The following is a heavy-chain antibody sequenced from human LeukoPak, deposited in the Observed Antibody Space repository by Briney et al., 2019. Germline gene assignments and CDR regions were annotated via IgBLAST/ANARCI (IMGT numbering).Heavy chain of an antibody. CDR2: IYHSGST. J-gene: IGHJ3*02. D-gene: IGHD2-2*01. Sequence: SETLTLTCAVSGGSISSSNWWSWVRQPPGKGLEWIGEIYHSGSTNYNPSLKSRVTISVDKSKNQFSLKLSSVTAADTAVYYCARDDIVVVPAAMRAFDIWGQGTMVTVSS. CDR1: GGSISSSNW. CDR3: ARDDIVVVPAAMRAFDI. V-gene: IGHV4-4*02.